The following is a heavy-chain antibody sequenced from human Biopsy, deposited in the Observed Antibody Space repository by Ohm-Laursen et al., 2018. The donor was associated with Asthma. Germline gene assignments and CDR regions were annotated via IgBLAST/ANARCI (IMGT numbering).Heavy chain of an antibody. CDR3: ARKAGSCISRTCYSLDF. D-gene: IGHD2-2*01. CDR1: GGTFNTYV. Sequence: SVKVSCKSLGGTFNTYVIGWARQAPGQWLEWMGGINSVFGTTTYPQKFQDRVTITADDSTSTVYMELSSLRSEDTAVYYCARKAGSCISRTCYSLDFWGQGTLVTVSS. CDR2: INSVFGTT. V-gene: IGHV1-69*13. J-gene: IGHJ4*02.